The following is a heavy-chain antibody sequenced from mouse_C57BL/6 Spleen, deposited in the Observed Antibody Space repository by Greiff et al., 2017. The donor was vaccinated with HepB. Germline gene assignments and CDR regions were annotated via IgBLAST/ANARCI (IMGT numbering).Heavy chain of an antibody. J-gene: IGHJ1*03. V-gene: IGHV1-69*01. CDR2: IDPSDSYT. D-gene: IGHD1-1*01. Sequence: QVQLKQPGAELVMPGASVKLSCKASGYTFTSYWMHWVKQRPGQGLEWIGEIDPSDSYTNYNQKFKGKSTLTVDKSSSTAYMQLSSLTSEDSAVYYCARLGGLRRYFDVWGTGTTVTVSS. CDR1: GYTFTSYW. CDR3: ARLGGLRRYFDV.